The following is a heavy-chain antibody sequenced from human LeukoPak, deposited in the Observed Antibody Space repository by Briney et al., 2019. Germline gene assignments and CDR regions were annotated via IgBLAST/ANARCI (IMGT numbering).Heavy chain of an antibody. CDR2: IYYSGST. CDR1: GGSISSGGYY. Sequence: SETLSLTCTVSGGSISSGGYYWSWIRQHPGKGLEWIGYIYYSGSTYYNPSLKSRVTISVDTSKTLFSRKLSSVTAADTAVYYCAKSGSTESSGSYLPFDYWGQGTLVTVSS. J-gene: IGHJ4*02. V-gene: IGHV4-31*03. CDR3: AKSGSTESSGSYLPFDY. D-gene: IGHD1-26*01.